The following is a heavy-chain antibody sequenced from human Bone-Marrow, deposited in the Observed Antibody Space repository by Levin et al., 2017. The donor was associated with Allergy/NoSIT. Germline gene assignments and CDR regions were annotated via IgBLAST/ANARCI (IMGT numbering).Heavy chain of an antibody. CDR1: GGTFNTNA. Sequence: GASVKVSCKTSGGTFNTNAFSWVRQAPGHGLEWMGGIIPILGTTYHAQKFQGRVTITADDSTSTVYMELSSLRSEDTAVYYCARGVYYYYYMDVWGKGTTVTVSS. CDR3: ARGVYYYYYMDV. J-gene: IGHJ6*03. CDR2: IIPILGTT. V-gene: IGHV1-69*13.